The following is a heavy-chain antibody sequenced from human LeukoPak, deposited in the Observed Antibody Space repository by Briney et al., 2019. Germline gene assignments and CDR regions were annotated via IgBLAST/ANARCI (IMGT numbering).Heavy chain of an antibody. Sequence: PGGSLRLSCAASGFTFSSYAMSWVRQAPGKGLEWVSSISSSSSYIYYADSVKGRFTISRDNAKNSLYLQMNSLRAEDTAVYYCARDQTNVYYDFWSGTNIVDYWGQGTLVTVSS. J-gene: IGHJ4*02. V-gene: IGHV3-21*01. CDR2: ISSSSSYI. CDR1: GFTFSSYA. D-gene: IGHD3-3*01. CDR3: ARDQTNVYYDFWSGTNIVDY.